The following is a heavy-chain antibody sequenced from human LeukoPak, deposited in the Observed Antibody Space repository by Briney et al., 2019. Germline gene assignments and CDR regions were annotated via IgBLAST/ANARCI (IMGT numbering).Heavy chain of an antibody. J-gene: IGHJ6*02. D-gene: IGHD3-10*01. Sequence: ASVKVSCKASGYTFSAYDIHWVRQAPGQGLEWMGWIKPNSGGTHYAQKFQGRVIMTRDTSIGTAYMELSSLRSEDTAVYYCARDPSGPRFGFYGMDVWGQGTTVTVSS. V-gene: IGHV1-2*02. CDR2: IKPNSGGT. CDR3: ARDPSGPRFGFYGMDV. CDR1: GYTFSAYD.